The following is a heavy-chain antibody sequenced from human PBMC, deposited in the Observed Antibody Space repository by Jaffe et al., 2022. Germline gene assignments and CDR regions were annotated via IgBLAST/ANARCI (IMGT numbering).Heavy chain of an antibody. CDR3: ARTNIAVAGNGFDY. CDR2: IYHSGST. D-gene: IGHD6-19*01. Sequence: QVQLQESGPGLVKPSETLSLTCAVSGYSISSGYYWGWIRQPPGKGLEWIGSIYHSGSTYYNPSLKSRVTISVDTSKNQFSLKLSSVTAADTAVYYCARTNIAVAGNGFDYWGQGTLVTVSS. V-gene: IGHV4-38-2*01. J-gene: IGHJ4*02. CDR1: GYSISSGYY.